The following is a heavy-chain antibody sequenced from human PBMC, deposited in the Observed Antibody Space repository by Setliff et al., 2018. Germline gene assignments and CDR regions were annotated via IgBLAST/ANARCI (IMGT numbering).Heavy chain of an antibody. J-gene: IGHJ4*02. CDR1: EFTFRSYY. D-gene: IGHD3-22*01. CDR2: INWNGDRT. Sequence: TGGSLRLSCAASEFTFRSYYMHWVRQAPGKGLMWVSSINWNGDRTGYADSVKGRFAISRDNAKNSLYLQMNRLRAEDTALYYCAKDRSRDYDDSSGYDHWGQGTLVTVSS. CDR3: AKDRSRDYDDSSGYDH. V-gene: IGHV3-20*04.